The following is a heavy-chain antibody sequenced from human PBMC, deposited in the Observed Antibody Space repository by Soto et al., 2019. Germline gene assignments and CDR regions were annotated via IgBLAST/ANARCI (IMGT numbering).Heavy chain of an antibody. V-gene: IGHV6-1*01. CDR2: TYYRSRWYH. J-gene: IGHJ4*02. CDR3: ASYGYDY. CDR1: GDSISSNSAA. Sequence: QVQLQQSGPGLVKPSQTLSLTCAISGDSISSNSAAWNWIRQSPSRGFEWLGRTYYRSRWYHDYAVSVKSRIIINPDTSKNQVSLQLNSVTPDDTAVYYCASYGYDYWGQGTVVTVSS. D-gene: IGHD5-18*01.